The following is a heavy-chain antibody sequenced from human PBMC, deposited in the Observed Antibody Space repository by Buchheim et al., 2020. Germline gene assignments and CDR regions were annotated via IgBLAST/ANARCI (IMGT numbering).Heavy chain of an antibody. Sequence: EVQLVESGGGLVQPGGSLKLSCAASGFTFSGSAMHWVRQASGKGLEWVGRIRSKANSYATAYAASVKGRFTISRDDSKNTAYLQMNSLKTEDTAVYYFTSPDSMVYDILTGYYKVGNYWGQGTL. D-gene: IGHD3-9*01. J-gene: IGHJ4*02. V-gene: IGHV3-73*02. CDR1: GFTFSGSA. CDR2: IRSKANSYAT. CDR3: TSPDSMVYDILTGYYKVGNY.